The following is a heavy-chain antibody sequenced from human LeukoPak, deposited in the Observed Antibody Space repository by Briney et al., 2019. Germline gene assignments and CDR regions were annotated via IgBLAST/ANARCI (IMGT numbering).Heavy chain of an antibody. D-gene: IGHD3-10*01. V-gene: IGHV3-11*04. CDR1: GYTFSDYY. CDR2: ISSSGSTI. CDR3: ASTPRSPYYYGSGNHY. J-gene: IGHJ4*02. Sequence: PGRSLRLSCAASGYTFSDYYMSWIRQAPGKGLEWVSYISSSGSTIYYADSVKGRFTISRDNAKNSLYLQMNSLRAEDTAVYYCASTPRSPYYYGSGNHYWGQGTLVTVSS.